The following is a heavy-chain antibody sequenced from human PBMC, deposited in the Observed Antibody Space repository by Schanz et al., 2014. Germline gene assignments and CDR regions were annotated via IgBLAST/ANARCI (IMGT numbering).Heavy chain of an antibody. Sequence: VRLLESGGGLVQPGGSLRLSCVASGFTLSGYGLHWVRQAPGKGLEWVGFISFDGRNPGYAHSVKGRFTISRDNSKNTVNLQMNSLRAEDTAVYYCAKEKEEVAADGSFFDYWGQGTLVTVSS. CDR1: GFTLSGYG. CDR2: ISFDGRNP. V-gene: IGHV3-30*18. D-gene: IGHD6-13*01. J-gene: IGHJ4*02. CDR3: AKEKEEVAADGSFFDY.